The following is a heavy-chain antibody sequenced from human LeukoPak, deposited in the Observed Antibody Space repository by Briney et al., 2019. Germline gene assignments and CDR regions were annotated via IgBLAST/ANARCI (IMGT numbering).Heavy chain of an antibody. Sequence: GGSVRLSCEASGRTIGLYGMFWVRQAPGKGLEGVAAIWFDGSNKYYADSVKGRFTISRDNSRNTVLLQMDSLSAEDTAVYYCAREKYEGSGSHYFALDVWGQGTMVIVSS. CDR3: AREKYEGSGSHYFALDV. V-gene: IGHV3-33*07. CDR2: IWFDGSNK. J-gene: IGHJ6*02. D-gene: IGHD3-10*01. CDR1: GRTIGLYG.